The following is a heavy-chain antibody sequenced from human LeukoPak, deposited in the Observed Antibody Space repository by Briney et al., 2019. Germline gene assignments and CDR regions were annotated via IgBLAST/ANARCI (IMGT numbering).Heavy chain of an antibody. Sequence: TSETLSLTCSVSGYSIRSGYQWGWIRQAPGEGLEWIGSINYSGRTYDNPSLKSRVTISIDTSKNQIFLKLRSTTAADKAYYYCARAEINDYNRYWGQGILVIVSS. J-gene: IGHJ4*02. CDR2: INYSGRT. CDR1: GYSIRSGYQ. D-gene: IGHD4-11*01. CDR3: ARAEINDYNRY. V-gene: IGHV4-38-2*01.